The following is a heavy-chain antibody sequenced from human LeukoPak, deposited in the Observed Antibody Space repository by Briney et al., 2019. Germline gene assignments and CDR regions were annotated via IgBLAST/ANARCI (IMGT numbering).Heavy chain of an antibody. Sequence: GGSLTLSCAASGFTFSSYAMHWVRQAPGKGLEWVAVISYDGSNKYYADSVKGRFTISRDNSKNTLYLQMNSLRAEDTAVYYCARGRYYDSSGYSPWSLLGYWGQGTLVTVSS. J-gene: IGHJ4*02. CDR3: ARGRYYDSSGYSPWSLLGY. CDR1: GFTFSSYA. V-gene: IGHV3-30*04. D-gene: IGHD3-22*01. CDR2: ISYDGSNK.